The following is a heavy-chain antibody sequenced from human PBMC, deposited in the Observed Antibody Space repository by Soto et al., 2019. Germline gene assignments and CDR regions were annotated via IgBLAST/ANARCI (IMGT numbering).Heavy chain of an antibody. J-gene: IGHJ4*02. CDR1: GYSFTGYY. D-gene: IGHD2-8*02. CDR3: ARGDYGTGGYPFPYFDY. V-gene: IGHV1-2*02. Sequence: HAHLVQSGAEVKRPGASLKVSCKASGYSFTGYYIHWVRQAPGQGLEWMGWINPDSGATNYAQNFQGRVTLTSDTSIGTASMALTSLTSDDTAVYYCARGDYGTGGYPFPYFDYWGQGTLVIVSS. CDR2: INPDSGAT.